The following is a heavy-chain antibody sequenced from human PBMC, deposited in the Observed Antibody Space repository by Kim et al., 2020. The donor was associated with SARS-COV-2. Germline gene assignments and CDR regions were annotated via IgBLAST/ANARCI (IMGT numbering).Heavy chain of an antibody. CDR2: IDWDDDK. V-gene: IGHV2-70*01. Sequence: SGPTLVHPTQPLTLTCTFSGFSLSTSGMCVSWIRQPPGKALEWLALIDWDDDKYYSTSLKTRLTISKDTSKNQVVLTMTNMDPVDTATYYCARIREAAAREPDTYYYYYGMDVWGQGTTVTVSS. D-gene: IGHD6-6*01. CDR1: GFSLSTSGMC. CDR3: ARIREAAAREPDTYYYYYGMDV. J-gene: IGHJ6*02.